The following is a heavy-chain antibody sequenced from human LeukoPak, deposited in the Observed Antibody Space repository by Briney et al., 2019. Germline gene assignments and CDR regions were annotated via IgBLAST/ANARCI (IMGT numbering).Heavy chain of an antibody. CDR1: GFTLSSYS. CDR3: ARGGRSSSSWYGY. CDR2: ISSSSSYI. Sequence: PGGSLRLSCAASGFTLSSYSMNWVRQAPGKGLEWVSSISSSSSYIYYADSVKGRFTISRDNAKNSLYLQMNSLRAEDTAVYYCARGGRSSSSWYGYWGQGTLVTVSS. J-gene: IGHJ4*02. D-gene: IGHD6-13*01. V-gene: IGHV3-21*01.